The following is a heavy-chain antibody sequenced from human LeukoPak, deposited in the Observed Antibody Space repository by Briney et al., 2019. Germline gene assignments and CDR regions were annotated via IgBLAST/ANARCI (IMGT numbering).Heavy chain of an antibody. CDR3: ARGDSSGWLYYFDY. J-gene: IGHJ4*02. CDR1: GFTVSSNY. CDR2: IYSGGST. V-gene: IGHV3-53*01. Sequence: PGGSLRLSCAASGFTVSSNYMSWVRQAPGRGLEWVSVIYSGGSTYYADSVKGRFTISRDNSKNTLYLQMNSLRAEDTAVYYCARGDSSGWLYYFDYWGQGTLVTVSS. D-gene: IGHD6-19*01.